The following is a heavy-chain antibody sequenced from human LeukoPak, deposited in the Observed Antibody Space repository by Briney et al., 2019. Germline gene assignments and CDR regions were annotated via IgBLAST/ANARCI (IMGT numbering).Heavy chain of an antibody. V-gene: IGHV3-30-3*01. D-gene: IGHD2-2*02. CDR2: ISYDGSNK. J-gene: IGHJ4*02. CDR3: ARGGLWCSTSCYTPRDY. Sequence: GGSLRLSCAASGFTFSSYAMHWVRQAPGKGLEWVAVISYDGSNKYYADSVKGRFTISRDNSKNTLYLQMNSLRAEDTAVYYCARGGLWCSTSCYTPRDYWGQGTLVTVSS. CDR1: GFTFSSYA.